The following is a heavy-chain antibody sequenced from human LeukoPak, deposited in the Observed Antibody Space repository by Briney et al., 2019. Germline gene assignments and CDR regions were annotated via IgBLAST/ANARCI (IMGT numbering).Heavy chain of an antibody. J-gene: IGHJ4*02. CDR3: AKLRLYSSGWYYFDY. Sequence: GGSLRLSCAASGFTFSSYAMSWVRQAPGKGLEWVSAISGSGGSTYYADSVKGGFTISRDNSKNTLYLQMNSLRAEDTAVYYCAKLRLYSSGWYYFDYWGQGTLVTVSS. CDR2: ISGSGGST. D-gene: IGHD6-19*01. CDR1: GFTFSSYA. V-gene: IGHV3-23*01.